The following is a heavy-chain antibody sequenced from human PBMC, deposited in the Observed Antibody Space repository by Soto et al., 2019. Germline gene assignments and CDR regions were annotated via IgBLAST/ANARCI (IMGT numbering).Heavy chain of an antibody. CDR2: IDPSDSYT. CDR3: ARHTSYGSGNSMNFDY. CDR1: GYRFPSCG. J-gene: IGHJ4*02. D-gene: IGHD3-10*01. V-gene: IGHV5-10-1*01. Sequence: PGDSLKISCQGSGYRFPSCGISWVRQMPGKSLEWMGRIDPSDSYTNYNPSFEGHVTLSADKSISTAYLQWSSLKASDTAMYYCARHTSYGSGNSMNFDYWGQGTLVTVSS.